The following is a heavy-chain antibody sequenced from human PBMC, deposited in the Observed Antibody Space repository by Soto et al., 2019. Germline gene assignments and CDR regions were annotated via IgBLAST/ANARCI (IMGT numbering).Heavy chain of an antibody. D-gene: IGHD3-10*01. J-gene: IGHJ5*02. CDR1: GYTFTSYA. Sequence: ASVKVSCKASGYTFTSYAMHWVRQAPGQRLEWMGWINAGNGNTKYSQKFQGRVTITRDTSASTAYMELSSLRSEDTAVYYCARGGITMVRGVINNWFDPWGQGTLVTVSS. CDR2: INAGNGNT. CDR3: ARGGITMVRGVINNWFDP. V-gene: IGHV1-3*01.